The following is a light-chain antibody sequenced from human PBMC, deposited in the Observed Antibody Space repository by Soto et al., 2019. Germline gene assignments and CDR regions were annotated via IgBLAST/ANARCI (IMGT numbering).Light chain of an antibody. V-gene: IGKV3-11*01. J-gene: IGKJ4*01. CDR1: QSVSRY. CDR3: QHRSSWPLT. Sequence: EVVLTQSPATLSLSPGERATLSCRASQSVSRYLAWYQQRPSQAPRLLIYDVSDRAPGTPARFSGSGSGTDFTLTISSLEPEDFAVYYCQHRSSWPLTFGGGTEVEIK. CDR2: DVS.